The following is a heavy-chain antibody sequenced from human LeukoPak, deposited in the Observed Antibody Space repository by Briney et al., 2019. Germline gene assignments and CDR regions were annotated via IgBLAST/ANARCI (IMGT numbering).Heavy chain of an antibody. CDR2: INTYTGNP. CDR3: ARWDYDSSGYALYYFDY. Sequence: ASVKVSFKASGYTFTSYAMNWVRPAPGQGLGWMGWINTYTGNPTYAQGFTGRFVFSLDTSVSTAYLQISSLKAEDTAVYYCARWDYDSSGYALYYFDYWGQGTLVTVSS. V-gene: IGHV7-4-1*02. D-gene: IGHD3-22*01. CDR1: GYTFTSYA. J-gene: IGHJ4*02.